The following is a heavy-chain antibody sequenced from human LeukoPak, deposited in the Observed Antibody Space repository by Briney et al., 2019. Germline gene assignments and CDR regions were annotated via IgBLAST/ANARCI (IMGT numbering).Heavy chain of an antibody. CDR3: ARHPRQDGQQLVN. CDR1: GYSFTSYW. D-gene: IGHD6-13*01. V-gene: IGHV5-51*01. Sequence: GESLKISCKGSGYSFTSYWIGWVRQMTGKGLEWMGIIYPGDSDTRYSPSFQGQVTISADKSISTAYLQWSSLKASDTAMYYCARHPRQDGQQLVNWGQGTLVTVSS. J-gene: IGHJ4*02. CDR2: IYPGDSDT.